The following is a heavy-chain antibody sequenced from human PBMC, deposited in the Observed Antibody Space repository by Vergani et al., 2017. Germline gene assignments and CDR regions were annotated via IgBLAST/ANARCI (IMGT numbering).Heavy chain of an antibody. CDR1: GFTFSSYS. CDR3: AKDLGTSSGGGWFDP. Sequence: EVQLVESGGGLVKPGGSLRLSCAASGFTFSSYSMNWVRQAPGKGVEWVSFISSRSTYTYSANSVKGRFTISRDNAKNSLYLQMNSLRAEDTALYYCAKDLGTSSGGGWFDPWGQGTLVTVSS. V-gene: IGHV3-21*04. D-gene: IGHD6-6*01. J-gene: IGHJ5*02. CDR2: ISSRSTYT.